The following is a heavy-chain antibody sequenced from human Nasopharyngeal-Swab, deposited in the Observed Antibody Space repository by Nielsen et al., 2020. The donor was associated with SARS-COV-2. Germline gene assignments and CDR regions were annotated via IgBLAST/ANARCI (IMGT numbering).Heavy chain of an antibody. J-gene: IGHJ6*02. V-gene: IGHV4-39*01. CDR2: IYYSGST. CDR3: ARHGDPSRMPSYSTYYYYGMDV. D-gene: IGHD2-21*01. Sequence: WICQPPGKGLEWIGSIYYSGSTYYNPSLKSRVTISVDTSKNQFSLKLSSVTAADTAVYYCARHGDPSRMPSYSTYYYYGMDVWGQGTTVTVSS.